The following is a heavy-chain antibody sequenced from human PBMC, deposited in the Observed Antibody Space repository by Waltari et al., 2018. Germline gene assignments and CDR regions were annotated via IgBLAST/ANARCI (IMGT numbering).Heavy chain of an antibody. CDR1: GFTFSNYD. J-gene: IGHJ3*02. D-gene: IGHD1-20*01. CDR2: LGGMAALT. CDR3: AKDLTGWGAFDI. V-gene: IGHV3-23*01. Sequence: EVQLLESGGGLVQPGGSLRLSCTASGFTFSNYDMNWVRQAPGRGLGVVSRLGGMAALTDYADSVKGRFIISKENSKNTLFLQMNSLRAEDTAIYYCAKDLTGWGAFDIWGQGTMVTVSS.